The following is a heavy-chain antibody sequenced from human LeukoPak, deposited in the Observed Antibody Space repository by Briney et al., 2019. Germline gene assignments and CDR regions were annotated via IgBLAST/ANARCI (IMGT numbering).Heavy chain of an antibody. CDR2: IYHSGST. CDR1: GGSISSGGYY. V-gene: IGHV4-30-2*01. Sequence: PSETLSLTCTVSGGSISSGGYYWSWIRQPPGKGLEWIGYIYHSGSTYYNPSLKSRVTISVDRSKNQFSLKLSSVTAADTAVYYCARGVYYYYYMDVWGKGTTVTVSS. CDR3: ARGVYYYYYMDV. J-gene: IGHJ6*03.